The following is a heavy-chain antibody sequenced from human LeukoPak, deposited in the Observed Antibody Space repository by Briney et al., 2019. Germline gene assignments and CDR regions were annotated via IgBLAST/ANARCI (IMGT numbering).Heavy chain of an antibody. D-gene: IGHD6-13*01. CDR1: GGSINSSSYY. J-gene: IGHJ4*02. CDR3: ARRNEGIAAAALDY. CDR2: IYYSGST. V-gene: IGHV4-39*07. Sequence: SETLSLNCTVSGGSINSSSYYWGSIRQPLGKGLEWIGSIYYSGSTYYNPSLKSRVTISVDTSKNQFSLKLSSVTAADTAVYYCARRNEGIAAAALDYWGQGTLVTVSS.